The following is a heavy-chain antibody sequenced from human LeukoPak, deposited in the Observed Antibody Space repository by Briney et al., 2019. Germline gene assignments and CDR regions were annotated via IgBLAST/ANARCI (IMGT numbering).Heavy chain of an antibody. Sequence: GGSLRLSCAASGFTFSDYYMSWIRQVPGKGLEWVSYIGRSGTTIHYADSVKGRFTISRDNAKNSLYLQMNSLTAEDTAVYYCARDEDWGFDYWGQGILVTVSS. V-gene: IGHV3-11*04. CDR3: ARDEDWGFDY. J-gene: IGHJ4*02. D-gene: IGHD3-16*01. CDR2: IGRSGTTI. CDR1: GFTFSDYY.